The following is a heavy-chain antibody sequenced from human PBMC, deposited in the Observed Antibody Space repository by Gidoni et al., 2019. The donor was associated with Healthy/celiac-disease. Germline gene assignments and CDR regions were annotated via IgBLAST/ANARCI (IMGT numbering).Heavy chain of an antibody. J-gene: IGHJ4*02. CDR3: ARDLESVAVAGNYSPLCDY. CDR1: GYTFTSYY. V-gene: IGHV1-46*01. D-gene: IGHD6-19*01. Sequence: QVQLVQSGAEVKKPGASVKVSCKASGYTFTSYYMHWVRQAPGQGLEWMGIINPSGGSTSYAQKFQGRVTMTRDTSTSTVYMELSSLRSEDTAVYYCARDLESVAVAGNYSPLCDYWGQGTLVTVSS. CDR2: INPSGGST.